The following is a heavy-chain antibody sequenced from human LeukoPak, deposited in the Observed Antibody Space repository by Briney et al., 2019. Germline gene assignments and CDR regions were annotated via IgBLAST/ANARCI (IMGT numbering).Heavy chain of an antibody. CDR3: ARLVGGWFDP. V-gene: IGHV4-61*02. CDR2: IYTSGTT. CDR1: GGSITSGNYY. Sequence: PSETLSLTCTVSGGSITSGNYYWSWIRQPAGKGLEWIGRIYTSGTTNYNPSLKSRVTISIDTSKKQFSLRLSPVTAADTAVYYCARLVGGWFDPWGQGTLVTVSS. D-gene: IGHD3-16*01. J-gene: IGHJ5*02.